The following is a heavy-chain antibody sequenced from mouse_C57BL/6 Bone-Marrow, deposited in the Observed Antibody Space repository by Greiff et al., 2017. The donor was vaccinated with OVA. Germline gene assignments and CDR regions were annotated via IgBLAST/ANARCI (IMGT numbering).Heavy chain of an antibody. CDR1: GYTFTSYW. V-gene: IGHV1-64*01. CDR2: IHPNSGST. Sequence: QVQLKQPGAELVKPGASVKLSCKASGYTFTSYWMHWVKQRPGQGLEWIGMIHPNSGSTNYNEKFKSKATLTVDKSSSTAYMQLSSLTSEDSAVYYCARSELSARRAMDYWGQGTSVTVSS. J-gene: IGHJ4*01. CDR3: ARSELSARRAMDY.